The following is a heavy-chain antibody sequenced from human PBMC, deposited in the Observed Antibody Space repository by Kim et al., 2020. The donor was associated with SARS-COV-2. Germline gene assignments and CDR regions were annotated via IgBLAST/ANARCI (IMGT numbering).Heavy chain of an antibody. CDR2: ISYDGSNK. CDR3: AKGNSPGYYYYGMDV. D-gene: IGHD2-21*01. J-gene: IGHJ6*02. CDR1: GFTFSSYG. Sequence: GGSLRLSCAASGFTFSSYGMHWVRQAPGKGLEWVAVISYDGSNKYYADSVKGRFTISRDNSKNTLYLQMNSLRAEDTAVYYCAKGNSPGYYYYGMDVWGQGTTVTVSS. V-gene: IGHV3-30*18.